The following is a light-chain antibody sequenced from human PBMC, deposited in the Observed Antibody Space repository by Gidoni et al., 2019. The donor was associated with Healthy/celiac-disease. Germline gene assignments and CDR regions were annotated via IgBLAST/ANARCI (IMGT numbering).Light chain of an antibody. CDR1: QSVLYSSNNKNY. V-gene: IGKV4-1*01. Sequence: DIVMTQSPDSLAVSLGERATINGKSSQSVLYSSNNKNYLAWYQQKPGQPPKLLIYWAFTRESGVPDRFSGSGSGTDFTLTISSLQAEDVAVYYCQQYYSTPYTFGQGTKLEIK. CDR2: WAF. J-gene: IGKJ2*01. CDR3: QQYYSTPYT.